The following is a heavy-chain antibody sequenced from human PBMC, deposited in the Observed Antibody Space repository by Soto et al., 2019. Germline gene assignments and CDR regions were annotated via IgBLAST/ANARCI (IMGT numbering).Heavy chain of an antibody. CDR2: IYYSGST. J-gene: IGHJ6*02. D-gene: IGHD3-22*01. Sequence: SETLSLTCTVSGGSISRSSYYWGGIRQPPGKGLEWIGSIYYSGSTYYNPSLKSRVTISVDTCKDQFSLKLSSVTAADTAVYYCARKYYYDSSGYYNYDGMDVWGQGTTVTVSS. V-gene: IGHV4-39*01. CDR3: ARKYYYDSSGYYNYDGMDV. CDR1: GGSISRSSYY.